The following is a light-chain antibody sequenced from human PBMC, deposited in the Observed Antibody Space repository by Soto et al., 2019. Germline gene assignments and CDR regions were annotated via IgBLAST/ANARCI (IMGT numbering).Light chain of an antibody. Sequence: EIVMTQSPGSLSLSPGETATLSCRASQSVSSNYVAWFHQKPGQAPRLLIYGASSRATGIPDRFSGSGSGTDFTLTISRLQSEDFAVYFCQHYENWPLYTFGQGTKVDIK. CDR2: GAS. CDR3: QHYENWPLYT. CDR1: QSVSSNY. V-gene: IGKV3-20*01. J-gene: IGKJ2*01.